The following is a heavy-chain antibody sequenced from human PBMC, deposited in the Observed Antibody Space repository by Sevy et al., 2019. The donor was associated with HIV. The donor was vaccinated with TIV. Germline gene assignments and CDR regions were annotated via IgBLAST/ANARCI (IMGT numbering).Heavy chain of an antibody. V-gene: IGHV3-23*01. CDR1: GFTFSNYA. J-gene: IGHJ4*02. CDR2: FSFGCGKI. CDR3: AKEGCSKPHDY. D-gene: IGHD2-2*01. Sequence: GGSLRLSCAASGFTFSNYAMSWVRQAPGKGLEWVSTFSFGCGKINYADSVKGRFTISRDNSKNTLYLQMNSLRAEDTALYFCAKEGCSKPHDYWGQGTLVTVSS.